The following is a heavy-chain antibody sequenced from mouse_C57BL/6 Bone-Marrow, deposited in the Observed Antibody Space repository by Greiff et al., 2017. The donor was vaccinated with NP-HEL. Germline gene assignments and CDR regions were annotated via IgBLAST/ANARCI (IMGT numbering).Heavy chain of an antibody. Sequence: QVQLQQSGAELARPGASVKMSCKASGYTFTSYTMHWVKQRPGQGLEWIGYINPSSGCTTYNQKFKDKATLTADKSSSTAYMQLSSLTCEESAVYYGARSGGRWLLFAYWGQGTLVTVSA. CDR1: GYTFTSYT. J-gene: IGHJ3*01. CDR2: INPSSGCT. CDR3: ARSGGRWLLFAY. D-gene: IGHD2-3*01. V-gene: IGHV1-4*01.